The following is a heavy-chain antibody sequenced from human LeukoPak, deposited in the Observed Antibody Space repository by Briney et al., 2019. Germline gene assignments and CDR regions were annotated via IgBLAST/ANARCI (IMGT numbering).Heavy chain of an antibody. CDR3: ARRGGYDFFGLDS. D-gene: IGHD3-3*01. V-gene: IGHV4-59*08. CDR1: DGSISSYY. Sequence: SETLSLTCTVSDGSISSYYWSWVRQPPGKGLEWIAYNYYSGSTNYNPSLKSRVTISVDTSKNQFSLKLSSVTAADTAVYYCARRGGYDFFGLDSWGQGTLVTVSS. CDR2: NYYSGST. J-gene: IGHJ5*01.